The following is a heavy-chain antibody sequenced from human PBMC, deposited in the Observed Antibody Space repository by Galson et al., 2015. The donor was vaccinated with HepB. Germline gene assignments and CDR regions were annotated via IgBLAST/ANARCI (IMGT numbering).Heavy chain of an antibody. J-gene: IGHJ4*02. V-gene: IGHV4-4*07. CDR2: ISTSGSA. CDR1: GGSINTYY. Sequence: TLSLTCTVSGGSINTYYWSWIRQPAGKGLEWIGRISTSGSADYNPSLKSRVTMSVDTSKNQFSLKLSSVTAADTAVYYCARDHFDSRGYSYLYDYWGQGTLVTVSS. CDR3: ARDHFDSRGYSYLYDY. D-gene: IGHD3-22*01.